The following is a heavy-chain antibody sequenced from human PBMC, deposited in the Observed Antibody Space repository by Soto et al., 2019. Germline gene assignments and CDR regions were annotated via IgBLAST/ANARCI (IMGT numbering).Heavy chain of an antibody. Sequence: LSLTCAVSGDSISSVGYSWNWIRQPPGEGLEWIGYIYHSGSFPYNPSLKSRVTISLDRSKNQFSLRLSSVTAADTAVFYCARSVGYRSGWWPYYFDYWGQGALVTVSS. V-gene: IGHV4-30-2*01. CDR1: GDSISSVGYS. D-gene: IGHD6-19*01. J-gene: IGHJ4*02. CDR3: ARSVGYRSGWWPYYFDY. CDR2: IYHSGSF.